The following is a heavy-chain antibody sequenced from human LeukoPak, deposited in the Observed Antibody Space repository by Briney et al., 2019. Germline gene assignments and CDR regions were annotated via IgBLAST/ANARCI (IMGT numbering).Heavy chain of an antibody. J-gene: IGHJ4*02. CDR3: AKDPGHRPSRPCNDFY. Sequence: GESLRLSCAASGFSFSTYYMSWVRQAPGKGLEWVATIKEDGHEENYADSVKGRFTISRDNAKNSLYLQMNSLRAEDTAVYHCAKDPGHRPSRPCNDFYWGQGVQVTVSS. V-gene: IGHV3-7*01. D-gene: IGHD6-6*01. CDR1: GFSFSTYY. CDR2: IKEDGHEE.